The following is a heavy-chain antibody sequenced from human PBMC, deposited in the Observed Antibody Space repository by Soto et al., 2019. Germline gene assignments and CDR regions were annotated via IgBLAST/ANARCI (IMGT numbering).Heavy chain of an antibody. V-gene: IGHV3-23*01. D-gene: IGHD2-2*01. J-gene: IGHJ4*02. CDR1: GFPFSSYA. CDR3: AKDAMGYCSSTSCSFDW. Sequence: HPGGSLRLACAASGFPFSSYAMSWVRQAPGKGLEWVSAISGSGGSTYYADSVKGRFTISRDNSKNTLYLQMNSLRVEDTAVYYCAKDAMGYCSSTSCSFDWWGLGTLVTVSS. CDR2: ISGSGGST.